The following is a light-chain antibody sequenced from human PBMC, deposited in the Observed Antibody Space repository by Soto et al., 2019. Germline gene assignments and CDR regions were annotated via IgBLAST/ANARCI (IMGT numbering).Light chain of an antibody. CDR1: QSVSSSY. V-gene: IGKV3-20*01. Sequence: EIMLTQSPGTLTLSPGEKATLSCRASQSVSSSYLAWYQQKPGQAPRLLIYGASSRATGIPDRFSGSGSGTDFTLTISGLEPEDVAVYYCQQYGSSPTWTFGQGTKVDI. CDR2: GAS. CDR3: QQYGSSPTWT. J-gene: IGKJ1*01.